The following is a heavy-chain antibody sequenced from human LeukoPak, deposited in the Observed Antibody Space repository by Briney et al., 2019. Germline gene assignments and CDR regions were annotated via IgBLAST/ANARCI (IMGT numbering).Heavy chain of an antibody. CDR3: ARPAQSYYDSSGSYGGPYYYYGMDV. D-gene: IGHD3-22*01. CDR2: IIPIFGTA. Sequence: ASVKVSCKASGGTFSSYAISWVRQAPGQGLEWMGGIIPIFGTANYAQKFQGRVTITADESTSTAYMELSGLRSEDTAVYYCARPAQSYYDSSGSYGGPYYYYGMDVWGQGTTVTVSS. CDR1: GGTFSSYA. J-gene: IGHJ6*02. V-gene: IGHV1-69*13.